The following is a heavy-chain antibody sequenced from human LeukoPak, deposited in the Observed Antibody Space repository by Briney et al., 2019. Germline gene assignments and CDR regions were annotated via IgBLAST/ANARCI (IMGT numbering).Heavy chain of an antibody. CDR2: IYYSGST. V-gene: IGHV4-30-4*01. J-gene: IGHJ4*02. CDR1: GGSISSGDYY. Sequence: PSQTLSLTCTVSGGSISSGDYYWSWIRQPPGKGLEWIGYIYYSGSTYYNPSLKSRITISVDTSKNQFSLKLSSVTAADTAVYYCARCPSSTATIDYWGQGTLVTVSS. CDR3: ARCPSSTATIDY. D-gene: IGHD4-17*01.